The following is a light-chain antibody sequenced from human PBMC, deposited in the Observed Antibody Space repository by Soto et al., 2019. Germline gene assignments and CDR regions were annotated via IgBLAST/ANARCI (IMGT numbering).Light chain of an antibody. V-gene: IGLV2-23*01. CDR3: CSYAGSSTSVV. CDR2: EGS. Sequence: QSVLTQPASVSGSPGQSITISCTGTSSDVGSYNLVSWYQKHPGKAPKLMIYEGSKRPSGVSNRFSGSKSGNTASLTISGLQAEDEADYYCCSYAGSSTSVVFGGGTKVTVL. CDR1: SSDVGSYNL. J-gene: IGLJ2*01.